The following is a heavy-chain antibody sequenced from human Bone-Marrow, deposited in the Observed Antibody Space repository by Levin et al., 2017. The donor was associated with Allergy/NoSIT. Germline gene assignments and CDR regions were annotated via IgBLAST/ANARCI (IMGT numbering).Heavy chain of an antibody. CDR3: AREHMAKHGMDV. CDR1: GLTFSHSP. Sequence: PGGSLRLSCAASGLTFSHSPMHWVRQAPGKGLEWVATIWYDGNNQYYPDSVKGRFTISRDTSKSTLFLQMNSLRADDTATYYCAREHMAKHGMDVWGQGTTVTVSS. D-gene: IGHD5-24*01. J-gene: IGHJ6*02. CDR2: IWYDGNNQ. V-gene: IGHV3-33*01.